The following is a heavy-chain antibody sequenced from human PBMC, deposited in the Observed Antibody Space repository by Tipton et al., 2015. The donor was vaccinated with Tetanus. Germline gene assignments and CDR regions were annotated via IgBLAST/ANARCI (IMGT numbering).Heavy chain of an antibody. Sequence: TLSLTCAVYGGSFSGYYWTWIRQPPGTGLEWIGDINYSGSANYDPSLKSRVTISVDTSKNQFSLHLTPVTAADTAVYYCARGPRYNYWGQGMLVTVSS. CDR1: GGSFSGYY. V-gene: IGHV4-34*01. D-gene: IGHD5-12*01. CDR3: ARGPRYNY. J-gene: IGHJ4*02. CDR2: INYSGSA.